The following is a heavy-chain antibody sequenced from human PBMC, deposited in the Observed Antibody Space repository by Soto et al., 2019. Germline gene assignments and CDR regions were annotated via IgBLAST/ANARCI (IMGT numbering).Heavy chain of an antibody. V-gene: IGHV3-53*01. CDR3: ARGTTEVTAGYY. CDR2: IYTGGTT. D-gene: IGHD4-17*01. J-gene: IGHJ4*02. Sequence: GGSLSLSCAASGFAVSSIYMSWVRQAPGKGLEWVSVIYTGGTTYYADSVKGRFTISRDNSKNTLYLQMNSLRAEDTAVYYCARGTTEVTAGYYWGQGTLVT. CDR1: GFAVSSIY.